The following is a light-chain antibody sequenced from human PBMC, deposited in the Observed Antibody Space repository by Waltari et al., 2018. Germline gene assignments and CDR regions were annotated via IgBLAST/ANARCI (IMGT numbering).Light chain of an antibody. CDR3: QSYDTSLGVV. J-gene: IGLJ2*01. V-gene: IGLV1-40*01. CDR2: GVN. CDR1: WSNIRAGYD. Sequence: QSVLTQPPSVSGAPGQRVTISCTGSWSNIRAGYDVHSYQQLPGKAPTLLVSGVNTRPPGVPDRFFGSKSGTSASLAIPGLQPEDEADYYCQSYDTSLGVVFGGGTKLTVL.